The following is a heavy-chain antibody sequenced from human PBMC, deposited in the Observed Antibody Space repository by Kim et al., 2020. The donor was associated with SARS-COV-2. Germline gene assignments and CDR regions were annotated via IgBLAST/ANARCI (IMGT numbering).Heavy chain of an antibody. CDR1: GFTFSDYY. V-gene: IGHV3-11*05. Sequence: GGSLRLSCAASGFTFSDYYMSWIRQAPGKGLEWVSYISSSSYTNYADSVKGRFTISRDNAKNSLYLQMNSLRAEDTAVYYCARDPRPYYDSSGYNWYFDLWGRGTLVTVSS. CDR3: ARDPRPYYDSSGYNWYFDL. CDR2: ISSSSYT. J-gene: IGHJ2*01. D-gene: IGHD3-22*01.